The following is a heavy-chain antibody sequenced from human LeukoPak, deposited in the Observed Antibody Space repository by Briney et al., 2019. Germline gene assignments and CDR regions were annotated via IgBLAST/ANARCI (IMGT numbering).Heavy chain of an antibody. J-gene: IGHJ5*02. CDR2: IHHSGST. CDR1: GGSLSDYH. Sequence: SETLSLTYGVNGGSLSDYHWSWIRQTPGKGLEWIGEIHHSGSTNYNPSLKSRVKMSIDTSKNQFSLNVTSVTAADTAVYYCARLQHDFWPRGWFDPWGQGTLVAVSS. CDR3: ARLQHDFWPRGWFDP. D-gene: IGHD3-3*01. V-gene: IGHV4-34*01.